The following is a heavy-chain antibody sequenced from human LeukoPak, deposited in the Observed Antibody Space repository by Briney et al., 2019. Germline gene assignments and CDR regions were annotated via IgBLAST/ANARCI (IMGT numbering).Heavy chain of an antibody. V-gene: IGHV1-2*02. J-gene: IGHJ4*02. Sequence: ASVTVSCKASGYTFTGYYMHWVRQAPGQGLEWVGWINPNSGGTNSAQKIQGRVTMTRDTSISTAYMELSRLRSDDTAVYYCARDLAGYCSGGTCYAALWYWGQGTLVTVSS. D-gene: IGHD2-15*01. CDR2: INPNSGGT. CDR3: ARDLAGYCSGGTCYAALWY. CDR1: GYTFTGYY.